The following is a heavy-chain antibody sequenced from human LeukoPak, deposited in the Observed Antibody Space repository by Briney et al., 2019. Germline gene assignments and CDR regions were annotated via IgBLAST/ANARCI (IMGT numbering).Heavy chain of an antibody. CDR1: GGSISSYY. V-gene: IGHV4-59*01. CDR2: IYYSGST. J-gene: IGHJ4*02. D-gene: IGHD3-10*01. CDR3: ARSPGALLWSGELFRGFDY. Sequence: VKPSETLSLTCTVSGGSISSYYWSWIRQPPGKGLEWIWYIYYSGSTNYNPSLKSRVTISVDTSKNQFSLKLSSVTAADTAVYYCARSPGALLWSGELFRGFDYWGQGTLVTVSS.